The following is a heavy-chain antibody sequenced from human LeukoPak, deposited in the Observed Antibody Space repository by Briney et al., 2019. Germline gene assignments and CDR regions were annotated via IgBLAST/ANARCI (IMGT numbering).Heavy chain of an antibody. CDR1: GYTFTTYP. Sequence: ASVKVSCKASGYTFTTYPTHWVRQAPGQRLEWMGWSNTGNAYTEFSQKFQGRVTITTDTSASAIYMELSSLRSEDTAVYYCAREDIVATRVPDYWGQGTLVTVSS. CDR3: AREDIVATRVPDY. J-gene: IGHJ4*02. D-gene: IGHD5-12*01. CDR2: SNTGNAYT. V-gene: IGHV1-3*04.